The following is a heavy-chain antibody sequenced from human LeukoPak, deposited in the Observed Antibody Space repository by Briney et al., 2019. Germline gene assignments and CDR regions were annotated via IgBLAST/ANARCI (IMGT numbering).Heavy chain of an antibody. CDR3: ANAKGGAFDY. CDR2: IWYDGINT. V-gene: IGHV3-33*06. D-gene: IGHD4/OR15-4a*01. CDR1: GFTFSSYG. J-gene: IGHJ4*02. Sequence: GRSLRLSCAASGFTFSSYGMHWVRQAPGKGLEWVSDIWYDGINTYYADSVKGRFTISRDNSKNTLYQQMNSLRGEDTAVYYRANAKGGAFDYWGQGTMVTVSS.